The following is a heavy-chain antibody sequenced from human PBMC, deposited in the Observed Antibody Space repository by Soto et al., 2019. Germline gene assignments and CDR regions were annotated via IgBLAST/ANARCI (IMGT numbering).Heavy chain of an antibody. V-gene: IGHV3-33*01. J-gene: IGHJ3*02. CDR1: GFSFGGVG. CDR2: IWYDGSKK. CDR3: GRALAGVNDACDM. Sequence: QVQLVESGGGAVQPGESLRLSCAASGFSFGGVGMHWVRQAPGKGLEWVALIWYDGSKKYYADSVRGRFTISRDNSRKMVYLEMTSLRGDDTAMYYCGRALAGVNDACDMWGQGTTVTVSP. D-gene: IGHD3-3*01.